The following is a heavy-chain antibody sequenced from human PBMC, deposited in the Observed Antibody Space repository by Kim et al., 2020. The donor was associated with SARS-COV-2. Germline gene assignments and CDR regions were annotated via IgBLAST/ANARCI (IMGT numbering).Heavy chain of an antibody. V-gene: IGHV3-21*01. CDR3: ARDLRVPNHEGNFDY. Sequence: DSVKGRFTISRDNAKNSLYLQMNSLRAEDTAVYYCARDLRVPNHEGNFDYWGQGTLVTVSS. J-gene: IGHJ4*02. D-gene: IGHD1-1*01.